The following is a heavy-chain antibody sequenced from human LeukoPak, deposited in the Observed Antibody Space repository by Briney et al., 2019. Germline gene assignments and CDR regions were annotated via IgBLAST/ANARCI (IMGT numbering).Heavy chain of an antibody. CDR3: ARDLAPGSNYYYYYGMDV. CDR2: IYYSGST. Sequence: SETLSLTCTVSGGSISSYYWSWIRQPPGKGLEWIGYIYYSGSTNYNPSLKSRVTISVDTSKNQFSLKLSSVTAADTAVYYCARDLAPGSNYYYYYGMDVWGQGTTVTVSS. CDR1: GGSISSYY. J-gene: IGHJ6*02. D-gene: IGHD3-10*01. V-gene: IGHV4-59*12.